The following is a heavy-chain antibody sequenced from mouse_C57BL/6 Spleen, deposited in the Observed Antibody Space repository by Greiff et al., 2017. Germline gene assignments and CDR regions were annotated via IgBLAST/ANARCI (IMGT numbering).Heavy chain of an antibody. J-gene: IGHJ4*01. CDR3: ARVEYGSSYDYYAMDY. CDR1: GYTFTSYG. Sequence: QVQLQQSGAELARPGASVKLSCKASGYTFTSYGISWVKQRTGQGLEWIGEIYPRSGNTYYNEKFKGKATLTADKSSSTAYMELRSLTSQDSAVYVCARVEYGSSYDYYAMDYWGQGTSVTVSS. V-gene: IGHV1-81*01. CDR2: IYPRSGNT. D-gene: IGHD1-1*01.